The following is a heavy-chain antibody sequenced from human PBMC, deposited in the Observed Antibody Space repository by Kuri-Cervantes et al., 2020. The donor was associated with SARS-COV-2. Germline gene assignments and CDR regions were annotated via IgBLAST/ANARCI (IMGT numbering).Heavy chain of an antibody. V-gene: IGHV3-30*02. CDR1: GFTFSSYG. D-gene: IGHD6-19*01. CDR2: IRYDGSNK. CDR3: ARDLAERIAVAGGYYYYGMDV. J-gene: IGHJ6*02. Sequence: GGSLRLSCAASGFTFSSYGMHWVRQAPGKGLEWVAFIRYDGSNKYYADSVKGRFTISRDNSKNTLYLQMNSLRAEDTAVYYCARDLAERIAVAGGYYYYGMDVWGQGTTVTVSS.